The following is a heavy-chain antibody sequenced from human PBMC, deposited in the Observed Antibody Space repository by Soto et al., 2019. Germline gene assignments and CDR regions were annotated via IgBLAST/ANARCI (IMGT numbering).Heavy chain of an antibody. CDR1: AGTFISYA. V-gene: IGHV1-69*06. Sequence: SVKVSCRASAGTFISYAISWVRQAPGQGLEWMGGIIPIFGTANYAQKFQGRITITADKSTSTAYMELSSLRSEDTAVYYCARGGRVGATKPFDYWGQGTLVTVSS. CDR3: ARGGRVGATKPFDY. J-gene: IGHJ4*02. D-gene: IGHD1-26*01. CDR2: IIPIFGTA.